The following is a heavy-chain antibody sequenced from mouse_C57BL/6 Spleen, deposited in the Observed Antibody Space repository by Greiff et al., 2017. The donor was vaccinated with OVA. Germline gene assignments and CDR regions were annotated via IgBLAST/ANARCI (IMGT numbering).Heavy chain of an antibody. Sequence: EVQLVESVAELVRPGASVKLSCTASGFNIKNTYMHWVKQRPEQGLEWIGRIDPANGNTKYAPKLQGKATITADTSSTTAYLQLSSLTYEDTASYYGARGPLTTIVGDYAMDYWGQGTSVTVSS. V-gene: IGHV14-3*01. D-gene: IGHD1-1*01. J-gene: IGHJ4*01. CDR3: ARGPLTTIVGDYAMDY. CDR1: GFNIKNTY. CDR2: IDPANGNT.